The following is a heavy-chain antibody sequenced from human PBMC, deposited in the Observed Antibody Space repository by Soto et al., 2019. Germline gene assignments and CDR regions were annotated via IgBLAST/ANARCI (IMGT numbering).Heavy chain of an antibody. CDR3: ARGLAPDVVTARDS. J-gene: IGHJ4*02. CDR1: DCNFNKYY. D-gene: IGHD2-21*02. Sequence: GASVRVSCKASDCNFNKYYVDWVRQAPLQGLEWVGIMKASYGDTTYAQKFLGRVTMTRDTSTSTAYMELSSLRVEDTAVYFCARGLAPDVVTARDSWRKVKLVTVSS. V-gene: IGHV1-46*02. CDR2: MKASYGDT.